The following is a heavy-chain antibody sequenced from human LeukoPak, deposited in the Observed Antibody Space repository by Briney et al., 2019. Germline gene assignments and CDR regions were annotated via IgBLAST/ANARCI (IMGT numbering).Heavy chain of an antibody. CDR3: ARSSSGYYPYYFDY. CDR1: GYTFTGCY. V-gene: IGHV1-2*04. Sequence: GASVKVSCKASGYTFTGCYMHWVRQAPGQGLERMGWINPNSGGTNYAQKFQGWVTMTRDTSISTAYMELSRLRSDDTAVYYCARSSSGYYPYYFDYWGQGTLVTVSS. J-gene: IGHJ4*02. CDR2: INPNSGGT. D-gene: IGHD3-22*01.